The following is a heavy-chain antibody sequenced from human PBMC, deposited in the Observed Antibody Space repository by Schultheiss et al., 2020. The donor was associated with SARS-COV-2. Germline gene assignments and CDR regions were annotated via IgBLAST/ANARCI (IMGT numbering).Heavy chain of an antibody. Sequence: SQTLSLTCAVYGGSFSGYYWSWIRQPPGKGLEWIGEINHSGSTNYNPSLKSRVTISVDTSKIQFSLKLTSVTAADTAVYYCARTPYGMDVWGQGTTVTVS. CDR3: ARTPYGMDV. J-gene: IGHJ6*02. CDR1: GGSFSGYY. CDR2: INHSGST. V-gene: IGHV4-34*01.